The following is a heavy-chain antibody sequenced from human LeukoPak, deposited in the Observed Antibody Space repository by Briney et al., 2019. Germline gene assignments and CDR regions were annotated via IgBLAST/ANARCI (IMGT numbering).Heavy chain of an antibody. J-gene: IGHJ5*01. V-gene: IGHV3-23*01. Sequence: GRSLRLSCAASGFTFNNYAMSWVRQAPGKGLEWVSSISASGGTTYYADSVKGRFTISRDNSENTLFLQMNSLRAEDTAVYYCAKEPREYCSSTSCPNWFDSWGQGTLVTVSS. CDR3: AKEPREYCSSTSCPNWFDS. CDR2: ISASGGTT. CDR1: GFTFNNYA. D-gene: IGHD2-2*01.